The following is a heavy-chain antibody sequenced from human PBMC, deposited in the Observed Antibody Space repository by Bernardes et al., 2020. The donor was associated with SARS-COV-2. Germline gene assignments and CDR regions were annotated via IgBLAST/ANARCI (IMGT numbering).Heavy chain of an antibody. V-gene: IGHV3-49*04. CDR2: IRSKPYGGTT. D-gene: IGHD1-26*01. CDR1: GFTFGDYD. J-gene: IGHJ4*02. Sequence: GGSLRLSCTTSGFTFGDYDMSWVRQAPGKGLEWVGFIRSKPYGGTTEYAASVKGRFTISKDDSKSIAYLQMNSLKTEDTAVYYCTRDVTRYRPSAFFYWGQGTLVTVSS. CDR3: TRDVTRYRPSAFFY.